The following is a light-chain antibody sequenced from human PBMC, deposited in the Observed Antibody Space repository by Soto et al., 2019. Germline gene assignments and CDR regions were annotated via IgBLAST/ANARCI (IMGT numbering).Light chain of an antibody. CDR3: QQYGSPST. J-gene: IGKJ1*01. CDR1: QSVSSSY. Sequence: EIVLTQSPGTLSLSPGERATLSCRASQSVSSSYLAWYQQKPGQAPRLLIYGASSRATGIPDRFSGSGSGTDVTLTISRLEPEEFAVYYCQQYGSPSTFGQGTKVEIK. CDR2: GAS. V-gene: IGKV3-20*01.